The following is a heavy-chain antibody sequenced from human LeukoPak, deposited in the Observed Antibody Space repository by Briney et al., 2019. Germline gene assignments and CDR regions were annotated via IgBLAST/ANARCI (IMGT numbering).Heavy chain of an antibody. Sequence: QPGGSLRLSCTASGFAVSSFAMSWVRQAPGKGLEWVSAISGSADDTYYADSVKGRFTISRDNSKSTLYLQMNSLRAEDTAVYYCAVRIAAGYWGQGTLATVSS. D-gene: IGHD6-13*01. CDR3: AVRIAAGY. CDR2: ISGSADDT. J-gene: IGHJ4*02. CDR1: GFAVSSFA. V-gene: IGHV3-23*01.